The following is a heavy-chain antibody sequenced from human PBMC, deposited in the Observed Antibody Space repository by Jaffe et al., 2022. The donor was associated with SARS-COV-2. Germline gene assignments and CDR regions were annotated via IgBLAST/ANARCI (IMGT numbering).Heavy chain of an antibody. D-gene: IGHD4-17*01. CDR3: AKDHGDRAEYFQH. Sequence: EVQLVESGGGLVQPGRSLRLSCAASGFTFDDYAMHWVRQAPGKGLEWVSGISWNSGSIGYADSVKGRFTISRDNAKNSLYLQMNSLRAEDTALYYCAKDHGDRAEYFQHWGQGTLVTVSS. V-gene: IGHV3-9*01. J-gene: IGHJ1*01. CDR1: GFTFDDYA. CDR2: ISWNSGSI.